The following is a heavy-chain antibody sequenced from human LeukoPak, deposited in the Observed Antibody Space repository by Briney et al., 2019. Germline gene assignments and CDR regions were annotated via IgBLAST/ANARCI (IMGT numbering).Heavy chain of an antibody. CDR1: GFTFSSYA. V-gene: IGHV3-23*01. CDR3: AKVGTAMVKGYNDY. Sequence: GGSLKLSCAASGFTFSSYAMSWVRQAPGKGLEWVSAISGSGGSTYYADSVKGRFTISRDNSKNTPYLQMNSLRAEDTAVYYCAKVGTAMVKGYNDYWGQGTLVTVSS. J-gene: IGHJ4*02. D-gene: IGHD5-18*01. CDR2: ISGSGGST.